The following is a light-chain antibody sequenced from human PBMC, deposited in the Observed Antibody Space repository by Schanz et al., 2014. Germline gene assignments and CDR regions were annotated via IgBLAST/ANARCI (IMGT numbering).Light chain of an antibody. CDR3: SSHTAITTAVV. CDR2: DVS. V-gene: IGLV2-14*03. CDR1: SSDVGGHNY. J-gene: IGLJ2*01. Sequence: QSALTQPRSVSGSPGQSVTISCAGTSSDVGGHNYVSWYQQHPGKAPKLIIYDVSVRPSGVSNRFSGSKSGNTASLTISGLQAEDEADYHCSSHTAITTAVVFGGGTKVTVL.